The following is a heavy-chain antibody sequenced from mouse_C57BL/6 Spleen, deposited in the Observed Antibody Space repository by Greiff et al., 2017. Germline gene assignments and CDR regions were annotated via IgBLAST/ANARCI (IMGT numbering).Heavy chain of an antibody. Sequence: EVNLVESGGGLVKPGGSLKLSCAASGFTFSDYGMHWVRQAPEKGLEWVAYISSGSSTIYYADTVKGRFTISRDNAKNTLFLQMTSLRSEDTAMYYCAATVVARFDVWGTGTTVTVSS. V-gene: IGHV5-17*01. CDR3: AATVVARFDV. CDR2: ISSGSSTI. CDR1: GFTFSDYG. J-gene: IGHJ1*03. D-gene: IGHD1-1*01.